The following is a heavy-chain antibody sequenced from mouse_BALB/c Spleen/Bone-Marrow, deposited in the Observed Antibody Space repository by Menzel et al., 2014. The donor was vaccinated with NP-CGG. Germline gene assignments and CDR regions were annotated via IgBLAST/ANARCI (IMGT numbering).Heavy chain of an antibody. CDR2: INPYNDGT. D-gene: IGHD5-1-1*01. Sequence: LVESGPELVKPGASVKMSCKASGYTFTSYVMHWVKQKPGQGLEWIGYINPYNDGTKYNEKFKGKATLTSDKSSSTAYMELSSLTSEDSAVYYCARWRYPYAMDYRGQGTSVTVSS. CDR3: ARWRYPYAMDY. V-gene: IGHV1-14*01. CDR1: GYTFTSYV. J-gene: IGHJ4*01.